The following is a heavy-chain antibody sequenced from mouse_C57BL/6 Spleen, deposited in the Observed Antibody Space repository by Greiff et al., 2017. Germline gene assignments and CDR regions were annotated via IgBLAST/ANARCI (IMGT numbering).Heavy chain of an antibody. Sequence: VHVKQSGAELVRPGASVKLSCTASGFNIKDDYMHWVKQRPEQGLEWIGWIDPENGDTEYASKFQGKATITADTSSNTAYLQLSSLTSEDTAVYYCTTPITTVVEGPAWFAYWGQGTLVTVSA. CDR2: IDPENGDT. J-gene: IGHJ3*01. V-gene: IGHV14-4*01. D-gene: IGHD1-1*01. CDR3: TTPITTVVEGPAWFAY. CDR1: GFNIKDDY.